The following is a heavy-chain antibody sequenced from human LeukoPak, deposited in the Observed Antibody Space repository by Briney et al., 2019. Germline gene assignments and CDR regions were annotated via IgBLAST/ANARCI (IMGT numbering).Heavy chain of an antibody. Sequence: VSLRLSCAASGFTFSSYAMSWVRQPPGKGLEWIGEIYHSGSNNYNPSLKSRVTISVDKSKNQFSLKLSSVTAADTAVYYCATVLRGLYYYYGMDVWGQGTTVTVSS. V-gene: IGHV4-4*02. CDR3: ATVLRGLYYYYGMDV. CDR1: GFTFSSYAM. D-gene: IGHD3-10*01. CDR2: IYHSGSN. J-gene: IGHJ6*02.